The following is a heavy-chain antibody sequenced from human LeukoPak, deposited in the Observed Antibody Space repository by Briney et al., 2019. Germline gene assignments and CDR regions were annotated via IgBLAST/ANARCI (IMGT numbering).Heavy chain of an antibody. CDR3: ARLLVDTAMVPYYYYGMDV. CDR1: GGSISSSSYY. D-gene: IGHD5-18*01. Sequence: SETLSLTCTVSGGSISSSSYYWGWIRQPPGKGLEWIGSIYYSGSTYYNPSLKSRVTISVDTSKNQFSLKPSSVTAADTAVYYCARLLVDTAMVPYYYYGMDVWGQGTTVTVSS. V-gene: IGHV4-39*01. J-gene: IGHJ6*02. CDR2: IYYSGST.